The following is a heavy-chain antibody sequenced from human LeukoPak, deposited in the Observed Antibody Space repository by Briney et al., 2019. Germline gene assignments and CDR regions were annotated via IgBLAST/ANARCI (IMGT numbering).Heavy chain of an antibody. CDR2: ISGSGGST. V-gene: IGHV3-23*01. D-gene: IGHD2-2*01. J-gene: IGHJ4*02. Sequence: GGSLRLSCAASGFTFSSYAMSWVRQAPGKGLEWVSAISGSGGSTYYADPVKGRFTISRDNSKNTLYLQMNSLRAEDTAVYYCAKLALGYCSSTSCPHVPDYWGQGTLVTVSS. CDR1: GFTFSSYA. CDR3: AKLALGYCSSTSCPHVPDY.